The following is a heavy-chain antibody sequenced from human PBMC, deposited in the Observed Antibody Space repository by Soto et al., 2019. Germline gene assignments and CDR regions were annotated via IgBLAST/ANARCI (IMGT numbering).Heavy chain of an antibody. CDR1: GGSFSGYY. J-gene: IGHJ4*02. D-gene: IGHD3-22*01. CDR3: ARLVILPDDSRQGPANFDY. V-gene: IGHV4-34*01. CDR2: INHSGST. Sequence: SETLSLTCAVYGGSFSGYYWSWIRQPPGKGLEWIGEINHSGSTNYNPSLKSRVTISVDTSKNQFSLKLSSVTAADTAVYYCARLVILPDDSRQGPANFDYWGQGTLVTVSS.